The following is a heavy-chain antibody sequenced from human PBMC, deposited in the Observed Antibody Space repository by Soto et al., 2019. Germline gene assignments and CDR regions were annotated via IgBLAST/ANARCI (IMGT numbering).Heavy chain of an antibody. Sequence: SLRLSCAASGFAFSSYAMHWVRQAPGKGLEWVAVISYDGSNKYYADSVKGRFTISRDNSKNTLYLQMNSLRAEDTAVYYCARDLYSSSWFSYGMDVWGQGTTLTVSS. CDR3: ARDLYSSSWFSYGMDV. V-gene: IGHV3-30-3*01. D-gene: IGHD6-13*01. CDR2: ISYDGSNK. J-gene: IGHJ6*02. CDR1: GFAFSSYA.